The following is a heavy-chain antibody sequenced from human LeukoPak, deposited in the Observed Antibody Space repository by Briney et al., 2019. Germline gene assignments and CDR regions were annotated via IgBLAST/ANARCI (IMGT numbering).Heavy chain of an antibody. Sequence: ASVKVSCKASGYTFTGYYMHWVRQAPGQGLERMGWINPNSGGTNYAQKFQGRVTMTRDTSTSTAYMELRSLRSDDTAVYYCARDPEYRIAVAGKRGRYFDYWGQGTLVTVSS. D-gene: IGHD6-19*01. V-gene: IGHV1-2*02. CDR1: GYTFTGYY. J-gene: IGHJ4*02. CDR2: INPNSGGT. CDR3: ARDPEYRIAVAGKRGRYFDY.